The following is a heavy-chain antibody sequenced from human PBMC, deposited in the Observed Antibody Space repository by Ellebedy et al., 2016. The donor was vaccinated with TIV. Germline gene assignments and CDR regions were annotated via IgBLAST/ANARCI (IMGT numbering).Heavy chain of an antibody. CDR2: IWYDGTAK. Sequence: PGGSLRLSCAASEFTFSTYHMHWVRQAPGTGLKWVAVIWYDGTAKFYAESVKGRFTISRDNSQNPLYLEMNSLRADDTALYYCARELGGSGGSDFDYWGQGTLVTVSS. CDR3: ARELGGSGGSDFDY. CDR1: EFTFSTYH. J-gene: IGHJ4*02. V-gene: IGHV3-33*01. D-gene: IGHD2-15*01.